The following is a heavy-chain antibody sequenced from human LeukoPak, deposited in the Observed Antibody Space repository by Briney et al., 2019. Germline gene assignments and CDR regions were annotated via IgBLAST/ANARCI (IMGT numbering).Heavy chain of an antibody. J-gene: IGHJ4*02. CDR1: GGSISSYY. Sequence: KASETLSLTCTVSGGSISSYYWSWIRQPPGKGLEWIANWRYDGSPNYTPSLESRATISLDTSKNQFSLRLTSVTAADTAVYYCVVTQKWLAFDYWGQGILVTVSS. V-gene: IGHV4-59*08. D-gene: IGHD6-19*01. CDR2: WRYDGSP. CDR3: VVTQKWLAFDY.